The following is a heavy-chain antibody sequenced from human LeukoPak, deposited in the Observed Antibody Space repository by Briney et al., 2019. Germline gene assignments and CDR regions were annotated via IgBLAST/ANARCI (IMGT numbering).Heavy chain of an antibody. CDR3: ARDSAAYYYYGMDV. Sequence: SETLSLTCTVSGGSISSYYWSWIRQPPGKGLEWIGYIYDSGSTNYNPSLKSRVTISVDTSKNQFSLKLSSVTAADTAVYYCARDSAAYYYYGMDVWGQGTTVTVSS. CDR2: IYDSGST. V-gene: IGHV4-59*12. CDR1: GGSISSYY. D-gene: IGHD2-15*01. J-gene: IGHJ6*02.